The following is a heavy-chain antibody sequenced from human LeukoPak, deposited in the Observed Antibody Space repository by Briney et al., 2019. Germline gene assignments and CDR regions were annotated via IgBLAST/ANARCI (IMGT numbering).Heavy chain of an antibody. D-gene: IGHD4-17*01. CDR1: GGSISSYY. CDR3: ARDHAVTTSYYYYYYGMDV. Sequence: SETLSLTCTVPGGSISSYYWSWIRQPAGKGLEWIRRIYTSGSTNYNPSLKSRVTMSVDTSKNQFSLKLSSVTAADTAVYYCARDHAVTTSYYYYYYGMDVWGQGTTVTVSS. CDR2: IYTSGST. V-gene: IGHV4-4*07. J-gene: IGHJ6*02.